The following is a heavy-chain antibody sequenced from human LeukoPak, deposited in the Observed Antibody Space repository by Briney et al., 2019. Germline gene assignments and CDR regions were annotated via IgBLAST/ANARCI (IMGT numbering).Heavy chain of an antibody. V-gene: IGHV4-34*01. J-gene: IGHJ6*03. CDR1: GGSFSGYY. D-gene: IGHD3-22*01. Sequence: PSETLSLTCAVYGGSFSGYYWSWIRQPPGKGLEWIGEINHSGSTNYNPSLKSRVTISVDKSKNQFSLKLSSVTAADTAVYYCARANRGSSGYYYYMDVWGKGTTVTVSS. CDR3: ARANRGSSGYYYYMDV. CDR2: INHSGST.